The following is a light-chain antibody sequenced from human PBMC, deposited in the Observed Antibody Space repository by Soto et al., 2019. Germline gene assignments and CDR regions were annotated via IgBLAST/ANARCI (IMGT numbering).Light chain of an antibody. J-gene: IGKJ1*01. CDR2: DAS. CDR3: QRYDSLRK. Sequence: IVLTHSPATLSLSPLSRATLTFRASQSVSSYLAWYQQKPGQAPRLLIYDASNRATGIPARFSGSGSGTDFTLTISSLEPEDFAVYYCQRYDSLRKFGQGTKVDIK. CDR1: QSVSSY. V-gene: IGKV3-11*01.